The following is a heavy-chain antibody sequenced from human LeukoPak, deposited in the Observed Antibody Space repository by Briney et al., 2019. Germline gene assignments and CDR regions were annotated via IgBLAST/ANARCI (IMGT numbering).Heavy chain of an antibody. J-gene: IGHJ1*01. V-gene: IGHV4-59*01. Sequence: PSETLSLTXTVSGGSISSYYWSWIRQTPGKGLEWIGYIYYSGSTNYNPSLKSRVTISVDTSKNQFSLKLSSVTAAATAVYYCARDRMGIIQYWGQGTLVTVSS. CDR3: ARDRMGIIQY. CDR1: GGSISSYY. CDR2: IYYSGST. D-gene: IGHD1-26*01.